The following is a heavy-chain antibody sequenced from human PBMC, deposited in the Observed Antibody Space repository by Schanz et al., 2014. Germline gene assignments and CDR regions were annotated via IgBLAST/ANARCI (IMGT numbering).Heavy chain of an antibody. D-gene: IGHD6-13*01. J-gene: IGHJ4*02. CDR1: GYTFTSDS. Sequence: QVQLVQSGAEVKKPGASVKVSCKASGYTFTSDSMHWVRQAPGQGLEWMGMINPSGGSTTYAQKFQGGLTITADKSTCTAYMDVSSLRSEDTAVYYCASSGAGYSSSWDFDYWGQGTLGTVSS. V-gene: IGHV1-46*01. CDR3: ASSGAGYSSSWDFDY. CDR2: INPSGGST.